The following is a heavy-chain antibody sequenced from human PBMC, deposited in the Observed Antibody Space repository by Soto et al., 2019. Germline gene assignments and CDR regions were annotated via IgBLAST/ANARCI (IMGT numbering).Heavy chain of an antibody. J-gene: IGHJ4*02. Sequence: EVQLVESGGGLVQPGRSLRLSCAASGFTFDDYAMHWVRQAPGKGLEWVSGISWNSGSIGYADSVKGRFTISRDNAKNSLYLQMNSLRAEDTVLYYCAKDMDLYDFWSGYYKIDYWGQGTLVTVSS. CDR3: AKDMDLYDFWSGYYKIDY. V-gene: IGHV3-9*01. CDR2: ISWNSGSI. CDR1: GFTFDDYA. D-gene: IGHD3-3*01.